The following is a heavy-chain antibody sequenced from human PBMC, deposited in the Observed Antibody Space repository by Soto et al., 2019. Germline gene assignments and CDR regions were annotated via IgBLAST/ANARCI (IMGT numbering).Heavy chain of an antibody. CDR3: ARRGPGTYFDY. CDR1: GFTFSSYA. D-gene: IGHD6-13*01. V-gene: IGHV3-23*01. J-gene: IGHJ4*02. CDR2: VSGSGGST. Sequence: EVQLLESGGGLVQPGGSLRLSCAASGFTFSSYAMRWVRQAPGKGLEWVSAVSGSGGSTYYADSVKGRFTISRDNSKNTLYLQMKSLRAEDTAVYYCARRGPGTYFDYWGQGTLVTVSS.